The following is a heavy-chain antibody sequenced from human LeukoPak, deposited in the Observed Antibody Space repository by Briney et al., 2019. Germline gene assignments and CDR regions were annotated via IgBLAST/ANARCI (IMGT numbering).Heavy chain of an antibody. J-gene: IGHJ4*02. Sequence: GGSLRLSCAASGFTFSNYAMSWVRQAPGKGLEWVSAISGSGGSTYYVDSVKGRFTISRDNSKNTLYLQMNSLRAEDTAVYYCAKENVVLQSGSGRAFDYWGQGTLVTVSS. D-gene: IGHD3-10*01. CDR2: ISGSGGST. CDR1: GFTFSNYA. V-gene: IGHV3-23*01. CDR3: AKENVVLQSGSGRAFDY.